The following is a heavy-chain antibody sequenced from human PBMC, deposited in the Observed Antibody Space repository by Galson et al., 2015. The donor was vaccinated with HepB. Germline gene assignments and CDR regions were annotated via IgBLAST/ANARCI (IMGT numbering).Heavy chain of an antibody. V-gene: IGHV3-48*03. J-gene: IGHJ4*02. Sequence: SLRLSCAASGFTFTDYYMNWVRQAPGKGLEWVSFIGGSGSSMYNTNSVKGRFAVSRDNAKNSLYLQLNSLRAEDTAVYYCARWNNGWRSFDYWGQGTLVTVSS. CDR1: GFTFTDYY. CDR2: IGGSGSSM. D-gene: IGHD1/OR15-1a*01. CDR3: ARWNNGWRSFDY.